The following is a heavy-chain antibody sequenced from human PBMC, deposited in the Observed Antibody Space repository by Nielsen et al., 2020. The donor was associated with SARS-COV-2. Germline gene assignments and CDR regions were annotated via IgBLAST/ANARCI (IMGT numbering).Heavy chain of an antibody. Sequence: GESLKISCAATGFTVSSNYMSWVRQAAGKGLEWVSVIYTDGSASYADSMKGRFTISRDNAKNSLYLQMNSLRAEDTAVYYCAREGRKLPLDYWGQGTLVTVSS. J-gene: IGHJ4*02. D-gene: IGHD5-24*01. CDR3: AREGRKLPLDY. CDR1: GFTVSSNY. V-gene: IGHV3-66*01. CDR2: IYTDGSA.